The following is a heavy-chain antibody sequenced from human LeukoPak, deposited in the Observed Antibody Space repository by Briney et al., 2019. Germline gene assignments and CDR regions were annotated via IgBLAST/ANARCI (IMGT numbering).Heavy chain of an antibody. D-gene: IGHD6-13*01. Sequence: SETLSLTCTVSGGSIRSNSHYWGWIRQPPGKGLEWIGSVYYSGSTYYNPSLKSRVTISVDTSKNQFSLKLSSVTAADTAVYYCASNPLTSSIAAVDYWDQGTLVTVSS. CDR1: GGSIRSNSHY. CDR3: ASNPLTSSIAAVDY. CDR2: VYYSGST. V-gene: IGHV4-39*01. J-gene: IGHJ4*02.